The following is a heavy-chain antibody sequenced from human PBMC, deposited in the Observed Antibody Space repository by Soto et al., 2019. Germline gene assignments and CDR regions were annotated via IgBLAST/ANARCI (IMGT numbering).Heavy chain of an antibody. D-gene: IGHD6-19*01. Sequence: QVQLVQSGAEVKKPGASVKVSCKASGYTFTSYYMHWVRQAPGQGLEWMGIINPSGGSTSYAQKFQGRVTMTSDTSASTVYMELSSLRSEDTAVYYCALSSPEWLVAPYDYWGQGTLVTVSS. CDR1: GYTFTSYY. V-gene: IGHV1-46*01. CDR2: INPSGGST. CDR3: ALSSPEWLVAPYDY. J-gene: IGHJ4*02.